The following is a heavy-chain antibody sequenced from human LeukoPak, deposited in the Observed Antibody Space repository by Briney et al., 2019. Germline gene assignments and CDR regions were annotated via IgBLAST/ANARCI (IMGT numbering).Heavy chain of an antibody. CDR2: IYSGGST. V-gene: IGHV3-53*01. CDR1: GFTVSSNY. Sequence: GGSLRLSCAASGFTVSSNYMSWVRQAPGKGLEWVSVIYSGGSTYYADSVKGRFTVSRDNSKNTLYLQMNSLRAEDTAVYYCARADGSGSYPGYWGQGTLVTVSP. CDR3: ARADGSGSYPGY. J-gene: IGHJ4*02. D-gene: IGHD3-10*01.